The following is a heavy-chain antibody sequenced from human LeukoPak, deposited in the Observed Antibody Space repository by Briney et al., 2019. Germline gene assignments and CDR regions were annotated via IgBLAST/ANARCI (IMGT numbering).Heavy chain of an antibody. V-gene: IGHV4-4*07. D-gene: IGHD6-19*01. CDR2: IFHSGST. Sequence: SETLSLTCTVSVGSISGYYWTWIRQPAGKGLEWIGRIFHSGSTNYNPSLNSRVTVSVDPSKNQFSLKLSAVTAADTAVYYCARSRIVLADSLDPWGQGTLVTVSS. CDR1: VGSISGYY. J-gene: IGHJ5*02. CDR3: ARSRIVLADSLDP.